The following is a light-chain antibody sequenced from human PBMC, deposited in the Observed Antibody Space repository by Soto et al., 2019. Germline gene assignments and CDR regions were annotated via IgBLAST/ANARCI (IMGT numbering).Light chain of an antibody. V-gene: IGKV1-33*01. J-gene: IGKJ5*01. CDR1: QGIRYD. CDR3: QQYENLPT. CDR2: DAS. Sequence: DIQLTQSPSSLSSSLGDRVTITCRASQGIRYDLGWYQQKPGRAPKLLIYDASNLEAGVPSRFRGSGSGTDFTFTISRMKPEDIATYYCQQYENLPTFGQGTRLEIK.